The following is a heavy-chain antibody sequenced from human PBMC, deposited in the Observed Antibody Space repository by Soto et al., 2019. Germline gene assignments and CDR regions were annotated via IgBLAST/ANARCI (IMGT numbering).Heavy chain of an antibody. Sequence: EVQLLESGGGLVQPGASLRLSCAASGFTFTTFDMSWARQAPGKGLEWVSVVRGRDGSTSYADSLKGRFTISKDSSKNTLYMKMNSLRAEDTALYYCARGACLDYWGQGTLVTVSS. CDR1: GFTFTTFD. CDR2: VRGRDGST. J-gene: IGHJ4*02. V-gene: IGHV3-23*01. CDR3: ARGACLDY.